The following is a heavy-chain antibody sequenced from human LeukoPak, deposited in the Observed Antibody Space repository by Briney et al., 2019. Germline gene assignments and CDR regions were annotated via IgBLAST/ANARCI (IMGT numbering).Heavy chain of an antibody. Sequence: GFLRLSCAASGFTFSSYWMHWVRQAPGKGLVWVSRINTDGSSTSYADSVKGRFTISRDNAKNTLYLQMNSLRAEDTAVYYCARDSRKNYDFWSGYQPSDWGQGTLVTVSS. V-gene: IGHV3-74*01. CDR2: INTDGSST. CDR3: ARDSRKNYDFWSGYQPSD. J-gene: IGHJ4*02. D-gene: IGHD3-3*01. CDR1: GFTFSSYW.